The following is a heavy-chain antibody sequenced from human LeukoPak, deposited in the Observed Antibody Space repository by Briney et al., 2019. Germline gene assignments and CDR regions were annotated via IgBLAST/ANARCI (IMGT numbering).Heavy chain of an antibody. CDR1: GGSISSSNYY. Sequence: SETLSLTCTVSGGSISSSNYYWGWIRQPPGKGLEWIGYIYYIGSTNYNPSLKSRVTISVDTSKNQFSLKLSSVTAADTAVYYCARDYAFDIWGQGTMVTVSS. CDR2: IYYIGST. CDR3: ARDYAFDI. J-gene: IGHJ3*02. V-gene: IGHV4-61*01.